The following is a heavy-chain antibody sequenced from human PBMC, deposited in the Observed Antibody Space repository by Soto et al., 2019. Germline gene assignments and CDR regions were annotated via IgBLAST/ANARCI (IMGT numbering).Heavy chain of an antibody. Sequence: LSLTCSVSGDSISNNNYYWGWIRQPPGKALEWIGSIHYSGSTYYNPSLKSRVTISADTTKTQFSLKLRSVTAADTAVYYCARQGITMIVVVVTDNWFDPWGQGTLVTVSS. J-gene: IGHJ5*02. D-gene: IGHD3-22*01. V-gene: IGHV4-39*01. CDR2: IHYSGST. CDR1: GDSISNNNYY. CDR3: ARQGITMIVVVVTDNWFDP.